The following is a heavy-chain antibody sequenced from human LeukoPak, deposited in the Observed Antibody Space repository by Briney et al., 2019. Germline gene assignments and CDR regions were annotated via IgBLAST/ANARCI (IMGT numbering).Heavy chain of an antibody. CDR2: IYYSGST. V-gene: IGHV4-39*01. J-gene: IGHJ4*02. CDR1: GGSISSSSYY. Sequence: SETLSLTCTVSGGSISSSSYYWGWIRQPPGKGLEWIGSIYYSGSTYYNPSLKSRVTISVDTSKNQFSLKLSSVTAADTAVYYCARINLLYYFHYWGQGTLVTVSS. CDR3: ARINLLYYFHY. D-gene: IGHD1-14*01.